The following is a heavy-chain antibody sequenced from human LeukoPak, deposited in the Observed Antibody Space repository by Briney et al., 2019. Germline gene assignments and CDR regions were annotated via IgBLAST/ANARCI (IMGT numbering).Heavy chain of an antibody. CDR2: IYSGGST. V-gene: IGHV3-66*01. Sequence: GGSLRLSCAASGFTVSSNYMSWVRQAPGKGLEWVSVIYSGGSTYYADSVKGRFTISRDNSKNTLYLQMNSLRAEDTAVYYCARYFLRSGLDYWGQGTLVTVSS. CDR3: ARYFLRSGLDY. J-gene: IGHJ4*02. CDR1: GFTVSSNY. D-gene: IGHD6-19*01.